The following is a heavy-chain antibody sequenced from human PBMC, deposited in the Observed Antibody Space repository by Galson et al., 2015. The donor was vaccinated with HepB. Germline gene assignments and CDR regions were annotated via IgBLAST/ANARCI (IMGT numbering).Heavy chain of an antibody. V-gene: IGHV3-30-3*01. D-gene: IGHD6-13*01. CDR1: GFTFKNYA. CDR2: ISSDGNNK. Sequence: SLRLSCAASGFTFKNYAMHWVRQAPGKGLEWVAVISSDGNNKYYADSEKGRFTISRDNSKNLLYLQMNSLRAEDTAVYYCARRYSSSWSDLGWIYWGQGTLVTVSS. CDR3: ARRYSSSWSDLGWIY. J-gene: IGHJ4*02.